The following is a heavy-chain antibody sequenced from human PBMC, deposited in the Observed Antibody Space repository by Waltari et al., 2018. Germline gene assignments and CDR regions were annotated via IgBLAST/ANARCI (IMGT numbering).Heavy chain of an antibody. D-gene: IGHD3-10*01. CDR3: AKSTMNQGVIDS. J-gene: IGHJ4*02. CDR2: IIPMFGTS. CDR1: GDTFSSYA. V-gene: IGHV1-69*13. Sequence: QVQLVQSGAAVKQPGSPVEVSCKASGDTFSSYAISWVRQAPGQGLEWMGGIIPMFGTSNHAQQFQGRVTITADESTSTAYMELRGLRSEDTAMYYCAKSTMNQGVIDSWGQGTLVTVSS.